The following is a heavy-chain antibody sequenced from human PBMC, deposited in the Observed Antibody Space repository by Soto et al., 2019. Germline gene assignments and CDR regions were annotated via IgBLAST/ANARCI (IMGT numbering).Heavy chain of an antibody. CDR1: GYTFTSYY. Sequence: QVQLVQSGAEVKKPGASVTVSCKASGYTFTSYYKHWVRQAPGQGLEWMGIISPSGGSTSYAQKFQGRVTMTRDTSTSTVYMELSSLRSEDTAVYYCARDMGYGGNAFDIWGQGTMVTVSS. J-gene: IGHJ3*02. D-gene: IGHD2-15*01. CDR3: ARDMGYGGNAFDI. CDR2: ISPSGGST. V-gene: IGHV1-46*01.